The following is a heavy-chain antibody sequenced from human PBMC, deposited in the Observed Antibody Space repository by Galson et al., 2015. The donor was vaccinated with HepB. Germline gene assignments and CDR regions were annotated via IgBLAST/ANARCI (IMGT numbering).Heavy chain of an antibody. J-gene: IGHJ4*02. Sequence: SLRLSCAASGFTFSSYWMSWVHQAPGKGLEWVANIKQDGSERYYVDSVKGRFTISRDNAKNSLYLQMNSLRAEDTAVYYCAREGDCSSTSCYVPLGYWGQGTLVTVSS. CDR2: IKQDGSER. V-gene: IGHV3-7*03. CDR3: AREGDCSSTSCYVPLGY. CDR1: GFTFSSYW. D-gene: IGHD2-2*01.